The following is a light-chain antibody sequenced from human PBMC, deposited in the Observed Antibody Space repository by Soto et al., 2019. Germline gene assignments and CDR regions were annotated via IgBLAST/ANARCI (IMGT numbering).Light chain of an antibody. CDR1: QSVSSSY. CDR2: GAS. CDR3: QQYGSSPLT. Sequence: EIVLTQSPGTLSLSPGERATLSCRASQSVSSSYLAWYQQKPGQAPRLLIYGASSRATGIPDRFSGSGSGTDFTLSISRLEPEHFAVYYCQQYGSSPLTFAGGTKVEIK. J-gene: IGKJ4*01. V-gene: IGKV3-20*01.